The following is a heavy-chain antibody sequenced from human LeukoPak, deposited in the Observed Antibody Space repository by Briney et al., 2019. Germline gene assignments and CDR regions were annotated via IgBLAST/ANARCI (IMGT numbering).Heavy chain of an antibody. Sequence: PSETLSLTCAVYGGPFSGYYWSWIRQPPGKGLEWIGEINHSGSTNYNPSLKSRVTISVDTSKNQFSLKLSSVTAADTAVYYCASVASTVTSDYWGQGTLVTVSS. V-gene: IGHV4-34*01. J-gene: IGHJ4*02. CDR3: ASVASTVTSDY. CDR1: GGPFSGYY. D-gene: IGHD4-17*01. CDR2: INHSGST.